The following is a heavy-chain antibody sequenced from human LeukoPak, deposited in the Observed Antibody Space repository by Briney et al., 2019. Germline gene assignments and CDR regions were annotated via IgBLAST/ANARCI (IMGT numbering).Heavy chain of an antibody. CDR1: GFIFSSYW. CDR3: ARGTSGYNYGYLDY. D-gene: IGHD5-12*01. J-gene: IGHJ4*02. V-gene: IGHV3-74*03. Sequence: GGSLRLSCAASGFIFSSYWMHWVRQVPGKGPVWVSRINTDGSTTTYADSVKGRFTISRDNAKNTLYLQMNSLRAEGTAVYYCARGTSGYNYGYLDYWGQGTLVTVSS. CDR2: INTDGSTT.